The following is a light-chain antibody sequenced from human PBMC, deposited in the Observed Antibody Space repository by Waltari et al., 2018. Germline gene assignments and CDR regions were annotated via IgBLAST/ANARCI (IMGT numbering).Light chain of an antibody. Sequence: SAVLTQPPSVSVAPGGTARTSCGGDFGGTKSVHWYQQKKGQAPVLVVYEDSERPSGIPERFSGSNSGNTATLTISRAEAGDEADYYCQMWDRNHDGMIFGGGTKVTVL. V-gene: IGLV3-21*02. CDR2: EDS. CDR3: QMWDRNHDGMI. J-gene: IGLJ2*01. CDR1: FGGTKS.